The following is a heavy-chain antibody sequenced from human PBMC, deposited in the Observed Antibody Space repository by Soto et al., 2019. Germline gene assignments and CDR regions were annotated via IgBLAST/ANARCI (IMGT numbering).Heavy chain of an antibody. CDR1: GFTFSTYA. D-gene: IGHD2-2*01. V-gene: IGHV3-30-3*01. CDR2: ISYDGSNK. Sequence: GGSLRLSCAASGFTFSTYAMQWVRQAPGKGLEWVAVISYDGSNKYYADSVKGRFTISRDNSKNTLYLQMNSLRAEDTAVYYCARDRPSPYCSSTSCSSYFDYWGQGTLVTVSS. J-gene: IGHJ4*02. CDR3: ARDRPSPYCSSTSCSSYFDY.